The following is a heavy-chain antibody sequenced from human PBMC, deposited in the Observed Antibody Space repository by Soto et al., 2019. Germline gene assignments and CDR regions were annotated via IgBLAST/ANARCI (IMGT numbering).Heavy chain of an antibody. CDR1: GFTFSSYA. D-gene: IGHD1-26*01. CDR3: ARRGSGSDYDY. V-gene: IGHV3-23*01. J-gene: IGHJ4*02. Sequence: EVQLLESGGGLVQPGGSLRLSCAASGFTFSSYAMRWVRQAPVKGLEWVSAISGSGGSTYYADSVKGRFTISRDNSNNTLYLLMNSLRDENTAVYCWARRGSGSDYDYWGQGTVVTVSS. CDR2: ISGSGGST.